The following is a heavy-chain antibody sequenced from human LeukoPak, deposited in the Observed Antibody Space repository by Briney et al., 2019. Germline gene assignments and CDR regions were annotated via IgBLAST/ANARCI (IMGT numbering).Heavy chain of an antibody. CDR2: IYTSGST. CDR1: GGSISSGSYY. J-gene: IGHJ4*02. D-gene: IGHD2-2*03. V-gene: IGHV4-61*02. CDR3: ARSRPWIRHFDY. Sequence: SETLSLTCTVSGGSISSGSYYWRWIRQPAGKGLEWIGRIYTSGSTNYNPSLQSRVTISVDTAKNQFSLKLSSVTAADTAVYYCARSRPWIRHFDYWGQGTLVTVSS.